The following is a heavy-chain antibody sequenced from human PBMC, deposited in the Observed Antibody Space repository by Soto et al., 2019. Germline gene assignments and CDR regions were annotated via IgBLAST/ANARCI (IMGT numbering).Heavy chain of an antibody. Sequence: QVQLVESGGGVVQPGTSLRLSCPASGFTFSTLGMHWVRQAPGKGLEWVAVIAYDGTKKYYADSVKGRFTISRDNSENTLYLQMNSLRAEDTAVYYCAKDWRYSSPPYYYYGMDVWGQGTTVTVSS. V-gene: IGHV3-30*18. CDR1: GFTFSTLG. J-gene: IGHJ6*02. CDR3: AKDWRYSSPPYYYYGMDV. D-gene: IGHD6-19*01. CDR2: IAYDGTKK.